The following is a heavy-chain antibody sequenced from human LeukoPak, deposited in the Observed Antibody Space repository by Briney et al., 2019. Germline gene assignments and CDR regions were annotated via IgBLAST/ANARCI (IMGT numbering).Heavy chain of an antibody. Sequence: SETLSLTCAVYGGSFSGYYWSWIRQPPGKGLEWIGEINHSGSTNYNPSLKSRVTTSVDTSKNQFSLKLSSVTAADTAVYYCARGFSRSGWLNYWGQGTLVTVSS. CDR2: INHSGST. V-gene: IGHV4-34*01. D-gene: IGHD6-19*01. CDR3: ARGFSRSGWLNY. CDR1: GGSFSGYY. J-gene: IGHJ4*02.